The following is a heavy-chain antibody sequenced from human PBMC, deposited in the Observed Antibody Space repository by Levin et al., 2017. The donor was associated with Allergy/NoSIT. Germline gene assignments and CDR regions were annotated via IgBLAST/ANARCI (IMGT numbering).Heavy chain of an antibody. V-gene: IGHV3-9*01. D-gene: IGHD6-19*01. J-gene: IGHJ3*02. CDR3: AKDPLAVAGFSRGAFDI. CDR1: GFTFDDYA. Sequence: GGSLRLSCAASGFTFDDYAMHWVRQAPGKGLEWVSGISWNSGSIGYADSVKGRFTISRDNAKNSLYLQMNRLRAEDTALYYCAKDPLAVAGFSRGAFDIWGQGTMVTVSS. CDR2: ISWNSGSI.